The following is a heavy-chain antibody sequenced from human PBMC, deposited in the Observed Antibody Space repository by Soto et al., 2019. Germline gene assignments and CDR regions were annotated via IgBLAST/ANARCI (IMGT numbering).Heavy chain of an antibody. CDR2: MSWNRGNT. J-gene: IGHJ4*02. CDR1: GFTFDNYA. Sequence: DVQLVESGGGLVQPGRSLRLSCAASGFTFDNYAMHWVRQGPGKGLEWVSSMSWNRGNTDYAGSVKGRFIISRDSAKNSLYLQMNSLRAEDTALYYCARSPQYCSSTTCRAYFDYWGQGTLVTVSS. CDR3: ARSPQYCSSTTCRAYFDY. V-gene: IGHV3-9*01. D-gene: IGHD2-2*01.